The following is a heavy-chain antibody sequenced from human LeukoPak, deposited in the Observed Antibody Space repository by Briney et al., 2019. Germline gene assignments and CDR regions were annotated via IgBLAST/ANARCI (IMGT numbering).Heavy chain of an antibody. V-gene: IGHV3-7*03. J-gene: IGHJ6*02. Sequence: GGSLRLSCAASGFTFSSYWMSWVRQAPGKGLAWVANIKQDGSEKYYVDSVKGRFTISRDNAKNSLYLQMNSLRAEDTAVYYCARRGASYYYYGMDVWGQGTTVTVSS. CDR2: IKQDGSEK. CDR1: GFTFSSYW. CDR3: ARRGASYYYYGMDV.